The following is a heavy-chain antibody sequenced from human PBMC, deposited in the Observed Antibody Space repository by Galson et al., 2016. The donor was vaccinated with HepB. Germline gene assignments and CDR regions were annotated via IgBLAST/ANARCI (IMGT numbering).Heavy chain of an antibody. Sequence: PALVKPTQTLTLTCSFSGFSLATSGLGVGWIRQTPGKALEWLALVYWDDDKRYTASLKTRLSITKDTSTNQVVLTLTDVNPDDTGRYYCARRRVGGLSNWFAPWGQGILVTVSS. J-gene: IGHJ5*02. V-gene: IGHV2-5*02. CDR1: GFSLATSGLG. CDR3: ARRRVGGLSNWFAP. D-gene: IGHD3-16*01. CDR2: VYWDDDK.